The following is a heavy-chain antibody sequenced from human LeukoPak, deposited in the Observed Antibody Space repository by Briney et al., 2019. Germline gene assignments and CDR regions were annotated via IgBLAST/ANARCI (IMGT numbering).Heavy chain of an antibody. CDR1: GFTFSTYG. J-gene: IGHJ5*02. D-gene: IGHD3-22*01. CDR3: ARDQSHHDSSGSLYDP. Sequence: GGSLRLSCAASGFTFSTYGMHWVRQAPGKGLEWVAFIRDNESDKYYADSVKGRFTISRDNSKNTLYLQMNSLTPDDTALYYCARDQSHHDSSGSLYDPWGQGTLVTVSS. CDR2: IRDNESDK. V-gene: IGHV3-30*02.